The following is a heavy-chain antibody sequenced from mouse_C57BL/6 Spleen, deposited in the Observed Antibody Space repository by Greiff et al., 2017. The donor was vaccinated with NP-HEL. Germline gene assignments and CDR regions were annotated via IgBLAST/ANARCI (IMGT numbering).Heavy chain of an antibody. CDR2: IYPGDGDT. CDR1: GYAFSSSW. V-gene: IGHV1-82*01. Sequence: LQESGPELVKPGASVKISCKASGYAFSSSWMNWVKQRPGKGLEWIGRIYPGDGDTNYNGKFKGKATLTADKSSSTAYMQLSSLTSEDSAVYFCAREDGGYFDVWGTGTTVTVSS. CDR3: AREDGGYFDV. J-gene: IGHJ1*03.